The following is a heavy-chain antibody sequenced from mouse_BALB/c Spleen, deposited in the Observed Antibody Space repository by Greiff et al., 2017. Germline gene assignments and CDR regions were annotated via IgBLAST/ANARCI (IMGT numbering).Heavy chain of an antibody. D-gene: IGHD2-14*01. CDR3: ARDYRYDGTGFAY. V-gene: IGHV2-6-7*01. J-gene: IGHJ3*01. Sequence: QVQLQQSGPGLVAPSQSLSITCTVSGFSLTGYGVNWVRQPPGKGLEWLGMIWGDGSTDYNSALKSRLSISKDNSKSQVFLKMNSLQTDDTARYYCARDYRYDGTGFAYWGQGTLVTVSA. CDR2: IWGDGST. CDR1: GFSLTGYG.